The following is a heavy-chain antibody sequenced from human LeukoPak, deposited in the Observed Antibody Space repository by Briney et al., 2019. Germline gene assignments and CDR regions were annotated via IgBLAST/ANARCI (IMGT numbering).Heavy chain of an antibody. D-gene: IGHD2-2*01. CDR1: GFTFSSYS. Sequence: PGGSLRLSCAASGFTFSSYSMNWVRQAPGKGLEWVSYISSSGSTIYYADSVKGRFTISRDNAKNSLYLQMNSLRAEDTAVYYCASPPTGSTWLPWGQGTLVTVSS. J-gene: IGHJ4*02. CDR3: ASPPTGSTWLP. CDR2: ISSSGSTI. V-gene: IGHV3-48*04.